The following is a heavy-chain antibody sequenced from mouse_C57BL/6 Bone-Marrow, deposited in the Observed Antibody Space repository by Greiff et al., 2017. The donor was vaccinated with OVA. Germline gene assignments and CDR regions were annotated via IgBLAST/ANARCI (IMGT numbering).Heavy chain of an antibody. V-gene: IGHV1-52*01. CDR3: ARCTTVAAPYYAMDY. Sequence: QVQLKQPGAELVRPGSSVKLSCKASGYTFTSYWMHWVKQRPIQGLEWIGNIDPSDSETHYNQKFKDKATLTVDKSSSTAYMQLSSLTSEDSAVYYCARCTTVAAPYYAMDYWGQGTSVTVSS. D-gene: IGHD1-1*01. J-gene: IGHJ4*01. CDR1: GYTFTSYW. CDR2: IDPSDSET.